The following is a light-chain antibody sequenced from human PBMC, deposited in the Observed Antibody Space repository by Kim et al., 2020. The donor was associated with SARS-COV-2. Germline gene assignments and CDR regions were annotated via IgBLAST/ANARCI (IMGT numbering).Light chain of an antibody. CDR3: QSYDSSLSGSV. V-gene: IGLV1-40*01. J-gene: IGLJ3*02. CDR1: SANIGADYD. CDR2: GNS. Sequence: QRVTISCPGSSANIGADYDVHWYHQLPGTAPKLLIYGNSNRPSGVPDRFSGSKSGTSASLAITGLQAEDEADYYCQSYDSSLSGSVFGGGTKLTVL.